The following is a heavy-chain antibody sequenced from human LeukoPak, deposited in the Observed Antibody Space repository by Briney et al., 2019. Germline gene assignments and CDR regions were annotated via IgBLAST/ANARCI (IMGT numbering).Heavy chain of an antibody. CDR3: ARVYQSAEYYFDY. Sequence: PSETLSLTCTVSGGSIDSYYWSWIRQPPGKGLEWIGYIYYTGSTEYPPSLKSRVTISLDTSKNQISLKLTSVTAADTAMYYCARVYQSAEYYFDYWGQGNLVSVSS. J-gene: IGHJ4*02. D-gene: IGHD2-2*01. CDR2: IYYTGST. V-gene: IGHV4-59*01. CDR1: GGSIDSYY.